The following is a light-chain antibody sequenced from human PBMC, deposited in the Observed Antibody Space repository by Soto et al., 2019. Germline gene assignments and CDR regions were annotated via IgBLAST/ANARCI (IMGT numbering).Light chain of an antibody. CDR2: GAS. CDR3: QQYNSYSSWT. Sequence: EIVLTQSPGTLSLSPGERATLSCRASQSVSSSYLAWYQQKPGQAPRLLIYGASSRATGIPDRFSGSGSGTDFTLTISRLEPEDFAVYYCQQYNSYSSWTFGQGTKVDIK. CDR1: QSVSSSY. V-gene: IGKV3-20*01. J-gene: IGKJ1*01.